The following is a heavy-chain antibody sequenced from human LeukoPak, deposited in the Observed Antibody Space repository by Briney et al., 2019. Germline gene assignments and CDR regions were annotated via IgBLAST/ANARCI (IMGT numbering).Heavy chain of an antibody. CDR3: ARGKMATISFDY. J-gene: IGHJ4*02. Sequence: SETLSLTCTVSGGSISSYYWSWIRQPPGKGLEWIGYIYYSGSTNYNPSLKSRVTISVDTSKNQFSLKLSSVTAADTAVYYCARGKMATISFDYWGQGTLVTVSS. V-gene: IGHV4-59*01. CDR1: GGSISSYY. D-gene: IGHD5-24*01. CDR2: IYYSGST.